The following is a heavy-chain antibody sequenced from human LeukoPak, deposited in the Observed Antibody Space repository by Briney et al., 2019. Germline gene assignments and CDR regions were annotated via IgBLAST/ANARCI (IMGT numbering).Heavy chain of an antibody. Sequence: ASVKVSCKASGYTFTDYYMHWVQQAPGKGLEWMGRVDPEDGETIYAEKFQGRVTITADTSTDTAYMELSSLRSEDTAVYYCATDSYYDSNGFDYWGQGTLVTVSS. J-gene: IGHJ4*02. D-gene: IGHD3-22*01. CDR1: GYTFTDYY. CDR2: VDPEDGET. V-gene: IGHV1-69-2*01. CDR3: ATDSYYDSNGFDY.